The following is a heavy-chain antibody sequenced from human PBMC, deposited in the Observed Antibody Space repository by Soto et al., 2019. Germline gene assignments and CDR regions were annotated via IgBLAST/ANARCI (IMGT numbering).Heavy chain of an antibody. D-gene: IGHD5-12*01. V-gene: IGHV3-73*01. Sequence: GGSLRLSCTASGFTVSDYAMTWVRQAPGKGLEWVGGIRIGCNGYAAAYAASVRGRFTIDRDDSKNTVYLKMNSLKTEDTSLYYCSRPGYSNYDSDYWGQGTLVTVSS. CDR2: IRIGCNGYAA. CDR3: SRPGYSNYDSDY. J-gene: IGHJ4*02. CDR1: GFTVSDYA.